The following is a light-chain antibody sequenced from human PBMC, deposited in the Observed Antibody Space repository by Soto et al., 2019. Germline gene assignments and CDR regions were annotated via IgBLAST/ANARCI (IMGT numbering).Light chain of an antibody. Sequence: DIQMTQSPSSLSASVGDRVTITCRASQSISGWLAWYQQKPGEAPKVLIYDASSLESGVPSRFSGSGSGTEFPLTISSLQPDDFATYYCQHYDSYPWAFGQGTKVEIK. V-gene: IGKV1-5*01. CDR1: QSISGW. J-gene: IGKJ1*01. CDR2: DAS. CDR3: QHYDSYPWA.